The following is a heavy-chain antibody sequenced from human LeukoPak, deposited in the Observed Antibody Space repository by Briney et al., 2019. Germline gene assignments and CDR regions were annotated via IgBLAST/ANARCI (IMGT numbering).Heavy chain of an antibody. Sequence: SETLSLTCTVSGGSISITTYYWGRIRQPPGKGLEWIGNIYYSGSTYYNPSLKSRVTISVDTSKNQFSLKLSSVTAADTAVYYCARDYMVRGVIDYWGQGTLVTVSS. D-gene: IGHD3-10*01. V-gene: IGHV4-39*07. J-gene: IGHJ4*02. CDR3: ARDYMVRGVIDY. CDR2: IYYSGST. CDR1: GGSISITTYY.